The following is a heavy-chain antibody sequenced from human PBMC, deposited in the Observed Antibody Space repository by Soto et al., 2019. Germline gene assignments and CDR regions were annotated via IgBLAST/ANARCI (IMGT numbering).Heavy chain of an antibody. D-gene: IGHD4-4*01. CDR3: ARVSTTDPRSHSQPFDY. J-gene: IGHJ4*02. CDR2: ISSSSSYI. V-gene: IGHV3-21*01. Sequence: GGSLRLSCAASGFTFSSYSMNWVRQAPGKGLEWVSSISSSSSYIYYADAVKGRFTSSRDNAKNSLYLQMNSLRAEDTAVYYCARVSTTDPRSHSQPFDYWGQGTLVTVSS. CDR1: GFTFSSYS.